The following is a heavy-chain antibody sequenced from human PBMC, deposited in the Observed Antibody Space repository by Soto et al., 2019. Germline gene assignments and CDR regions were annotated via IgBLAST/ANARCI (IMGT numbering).Heavy chain of an antibody. J-gene: IGHJ3*02. V-gene: IGHV3-21*01. CDR3: ARVGGGYQLLHAFDI. D-gene: IGHD2-2*01. Sequence: LRLSCAASGXTFSSYSMNWVRQAPGKGLEWVSSISSSSSYIYYADSVKGRFTISRDNAKNSLYLQMNSLRAEDTAVYYCARVGGGYQLLHAFDIWGQGTMVTVSS. CDR1: GXTFSSYS. CDR2: ISSSSSYI.